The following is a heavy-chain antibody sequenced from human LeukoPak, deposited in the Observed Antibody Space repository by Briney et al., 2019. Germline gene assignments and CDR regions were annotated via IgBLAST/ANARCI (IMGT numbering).Heavy chain of an antibody. CDR1: GFTFTSYW. V-gene: IGHV3-74*01. Sequence: GGSLRLSCAASGFTFTSYWMHWVRQAPGKGLVWVSRINSDGSSTSYADSVKGRFTISRDNAKNTLYLQMNSLRAEDTAVYYCAREGGYCSGGTCRFDYWGQGTLVTVSS. CDR3: AREGGYCSGGTCRFDY. D-gene: IGHD2-15*01. CDR2: INSDGSST. J-gene: IGHJ4*02.